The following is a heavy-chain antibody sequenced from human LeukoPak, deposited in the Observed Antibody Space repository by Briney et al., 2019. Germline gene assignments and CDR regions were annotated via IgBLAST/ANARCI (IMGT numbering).Heavy chain of an antibody. CDR1: GGSISSGGYY. V-gene: IGHV4-31*03. CDR2: IYYSGST. CDR3: ARPLITGGWFDP. J-gene: IGHJ5*02. D-gene: IGHD3-22*01. Sequence: PSQTLSLTCTVSGGSISSGGYYWSWIRQHPGKGLEWIGYIYYSGSTYYIPSLKSRVTISVDTSKNQFSLKLSSVTAADTAVYYCARPLITGGWFDPWGQGTLVTVSS.